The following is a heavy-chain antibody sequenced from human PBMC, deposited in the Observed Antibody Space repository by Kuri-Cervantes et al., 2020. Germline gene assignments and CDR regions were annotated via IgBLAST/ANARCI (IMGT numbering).Heavy chain of an antibody. CDR2: IYHSGST. CDR1: GGSISSGGYS. D-gene: IGHD2-15*01. V-gene: IGHV4-30-2*05. J-gene: IGHJ4*02. CDR3: ARETPFPGRGSCRGFDY. Sequence: SETLSLTCAVSGGSISSGGYSWSWIRQPPGKGQEWIGYIYHSGSTYYTPSLKSRVTISVDTSKNQFSLKLSSVTAADTAVYYCARETPFPGRGSCRGFDYWGQGTLVTVSS.